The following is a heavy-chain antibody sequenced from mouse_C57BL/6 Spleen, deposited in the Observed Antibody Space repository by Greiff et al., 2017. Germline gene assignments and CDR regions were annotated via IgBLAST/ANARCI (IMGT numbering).Heavy chain of an antibody. J-gene: IGHJ3*01. CDR2: ISDGGSYT. V-gene: IGHV5-4*01. CDR3: ARDGTMVTTVAAY. D-gene: IGHD2-2*01. CDR1: GFTFSSYA. Sequence: EVNVVESGGGLVKPGGSLKLSCAASGFTFSSYAMSWVRQTPEKRLEWVATISDGGSYTYYPDNVKGRFTISRDNAKNNLYLQMSHLKSEDTAMYYCARDGTMVTTVAAYWGQGTLVTVSA.